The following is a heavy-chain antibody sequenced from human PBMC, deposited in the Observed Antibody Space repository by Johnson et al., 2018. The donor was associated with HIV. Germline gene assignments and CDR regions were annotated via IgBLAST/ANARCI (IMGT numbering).Heavy chain of an antibody. D-gene: IGHD3-22*01. Sequence: QVQLVESGGGVVQPGRSLRLSCAAFGFTFSNYGVHWVRQAPGKGLEWVAVISYDGSNKYYADSVKGRFTISRDNSKNTLYLQMNTLRAEDAAGYYCARGRPNYYDSSGRYVPVAFDIWGQGTMVTVSS. V-gene: IGHV3-30*03. CDR3: ARGRPNYYDSSGRYVPVAFDI. CDR2: ISYDGSNK. J-gene: IGHJ3*02. CDR1: GFTFSNYG.